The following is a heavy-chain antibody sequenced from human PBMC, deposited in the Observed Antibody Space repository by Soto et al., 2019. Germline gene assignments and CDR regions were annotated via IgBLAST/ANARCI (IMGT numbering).Heavy chain of an antibody. D-gene: IGHD6-6*01. CDR3: ARGTIVARQHLDY. V-gene: IGHV3-30*03. CDR1: GLTFSSYA. CDR2: ISIRGGDE. J-gene: IGHJ4*02. Sequence: QVQLVESGGGVVQPGRSLRLSCAASGLTFSSYAMHWARQAPGKGLEWVTVISIRGGDEYYAESVRGRFTISRDDSKNTLYLQIDSLRVEDTAVYYCARGTIVARQHLDYWGQGTLVTVSS.